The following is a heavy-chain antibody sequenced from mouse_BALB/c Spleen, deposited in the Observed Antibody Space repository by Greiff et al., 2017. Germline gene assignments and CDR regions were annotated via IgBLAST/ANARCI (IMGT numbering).Heavy chain of an antibody. CDR1: GFAFSSYD. V-gene: IGHV5-12-1*01. J-gene: IGHJ4*01. Sequence: EVKLMESGGGLVKPGGSLKLSCAASGFAFSSYDMSWVRQTPEKRLEWVAYISSGGGSTYYPDTVKGRFTISRDNAKNTLYLQMSSLKSEDTAMYYCADYYGSSYGAMDYWGQGTSVTVSS. D-gene: IGHD1-1*01. CDR2: ISSGGGST. CDR3: ADYYGSSYGAMDY.